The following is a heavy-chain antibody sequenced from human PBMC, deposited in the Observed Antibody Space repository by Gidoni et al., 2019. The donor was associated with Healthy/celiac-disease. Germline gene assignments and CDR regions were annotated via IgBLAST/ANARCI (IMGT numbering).Heavy chain of an antibody. CDR2: IYYSGST. J-gene: IGHJ4*02. D-gene: IGHD1-26*01. CDR3: AGSGSYYVSFDY. V-gene: IGHV4-39*01. CDR1: GGSISSSSYY. Sequence: QLQLQESGPGLVQPSETLSLTCTVSGGSISSSSYYWGWIRQPPGKGLEWIGSIYYSGSTYYNPSLKSRVTISVDTSKNQFSLKLSSVTAADTAVYYCAGSGSYYVSFDYWGQGTLVTVSS.